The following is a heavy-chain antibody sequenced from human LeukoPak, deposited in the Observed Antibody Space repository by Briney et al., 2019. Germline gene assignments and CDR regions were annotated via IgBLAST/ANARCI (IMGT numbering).Heavy chain of an antibody. J-gene: IGHJ4*02. CDR1: GGSFSGYY. V-gene: IGHV4-34*01. CDR3: ARSEPYYYDSSGYAY. Sequence: SETLSLTCAVYGGSFSGYYLSWIRQPPGKGLEWIGEINHSGSTNYNPSLKSRVTISVDTSKNQFSLKLSSVTAADTAVYYCARSEPYYYDSSGYAYWGQGTLVTVSS. D-gene: IGHD3-22*01. CDR2: INHSGST.